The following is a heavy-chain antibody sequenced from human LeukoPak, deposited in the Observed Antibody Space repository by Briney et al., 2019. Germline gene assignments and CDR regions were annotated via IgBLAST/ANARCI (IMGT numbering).Heavy chain of an antibody. D-gene: IGHD3-22*01. CDR2: IYYSGST. J-gene: IGHJ3*02. Sequence: SETLSLTCTVSGGSMSPYFWSWIRQSPGKGLVWIGYIYYSGSTNYNPSLKSRVTISLDMSKNQFSLKMSSVTAADTALYYCARHFTYYYDSSGYPRDAFDIWGQGTMVTVSS. CDR1: GGSMSPYF. CDR3: ARHFTYYYDSSGYPRDAFDI. V-gene: IGHV4-59*08.